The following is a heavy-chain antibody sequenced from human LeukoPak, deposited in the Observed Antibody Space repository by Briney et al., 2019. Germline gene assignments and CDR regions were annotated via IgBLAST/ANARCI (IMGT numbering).Heavy chain of an antibody. CDR1: GFTFSSYG. V-gene: IGHV3-33*06. D-gene: IGHD6-6*01. J-gene: IGHJ4*02. Sequence: GGSLRLSCAASGFTFSSYGMHWVRQAPGKGLEWVAVIRGNNSNTYYADSVKGRFTISRDNSKDTLYLQLNSLRAEDTAVYYCAKTRHDISILDSWGQGTLVTVSS. CDR2: IRGNNSNT. CDR3: AKTRHDISILDS.